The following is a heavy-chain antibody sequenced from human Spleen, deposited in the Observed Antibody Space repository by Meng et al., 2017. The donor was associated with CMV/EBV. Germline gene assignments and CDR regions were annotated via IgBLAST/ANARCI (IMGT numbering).Heavy chain of an antibody. CDR3: ARSSGYFGSAYGIDV. J-gene: IGHJ6*02. D-gene: IGHD3-22*01. CDR2: VSFDGSNK. Sequence: GGSLRLSCAASAFNFSHYAIHWVRQAPGKGLEWVAIVSFDGSNKRYAETARGRFAVSRDNSKNTVFLKMNSLRAGDTAIYYCARSSGYFGSAYGIDVWGQGTTVTVSS. CDR1: AFNFSHYA. V-gene: IGHV3-30*09.